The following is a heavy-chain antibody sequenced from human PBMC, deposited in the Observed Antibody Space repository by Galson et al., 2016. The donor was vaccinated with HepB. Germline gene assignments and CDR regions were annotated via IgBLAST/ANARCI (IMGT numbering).Heavy chain of an antibody. J-gene: IGHJ4*02. CDR3: AKGVAGKGFDY. CDR2: IRSKTDNYAT. Sequence: SLRLSCAASGFTLSVSSIHWVRQASRGGLEWVGRIRSKTDNYATTYAESVKGRFTISRDNSKNTLYLQMNSLRAEDTAVYYCAKGVAGKGFDYWGQGTLVTVSS. CDR1: GFTLSVSS. V-gene: IGHV3-73*01. D-gene: IGHD6-19*01.